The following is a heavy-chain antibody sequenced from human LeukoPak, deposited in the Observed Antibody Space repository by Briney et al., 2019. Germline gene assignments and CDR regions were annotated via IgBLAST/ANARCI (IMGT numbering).Heavy chain of an antibody. V-gene: IGHV4-59*01. CDR2: IYYSGSI. Sequence: SETLSLTCTVSGGSISSYYWSWIRQPPGKGLEWIGYIYYSGSINYNPSLKSRVTISVDTSKNQFSLKLSSVTAADTAVYYCARESVVPAAIRPGGFDYWGQGTLVTVSS. J-gene: IGHJ4*02. CDR1: GGSISSYY. CDR3: ARESVVPAAIRPGGFDY. D-gene: IGHD2-2*01.